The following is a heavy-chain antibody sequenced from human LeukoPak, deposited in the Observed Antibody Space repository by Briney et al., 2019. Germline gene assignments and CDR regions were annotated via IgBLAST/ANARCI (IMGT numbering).Heavy chain of an antibody. D-gene: IGHD2-15*01. J-gene: IGHJ4*02. CDR2: IKQDGSEK. V-gene: IGHV3-7*01. CDR3: AGDPGYCSGGSSYFDY. Sequence: GGSLRLSCAASGFTFSSYWMSWVRQAPGKGLEWVANIKQDGSEKYYVDSVKGRFTISRDNAKNSLYLQMNSLRAEDTAVYYCAGDPGYCSGGSSYFDYWGQGTLVTVSS. CDR1: GFTFSSYW.